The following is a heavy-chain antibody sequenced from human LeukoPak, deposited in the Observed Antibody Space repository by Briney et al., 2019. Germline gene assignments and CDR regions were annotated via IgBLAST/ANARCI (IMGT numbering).Heavy chain of an antibody. D-gene: IGHD2-15*01. V-gene: IGHV3-74*01. CDR3: ARNPGWYVFDY. J-gene: IGHJ4*02. Sequence: GGSLRLSCGVSGFTLSNNWMHWVRQAPGKGLVWVSRIKSDGTSTFYADSVKGRFTISRDSAENTLYLQMNSLTVEDTAVYYCARNPGWYVFDYWGQGTLVTVSS. CDR1: GFTLSNNW. CDR2: IKSDGTST.